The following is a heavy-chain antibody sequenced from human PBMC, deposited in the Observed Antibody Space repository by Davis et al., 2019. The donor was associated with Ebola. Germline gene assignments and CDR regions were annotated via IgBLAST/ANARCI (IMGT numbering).Heavy chain of an antibody. J-gene: IGHJ4*02. V-gene: IGHV1-18*04. CDR2: ISVNNGDT. CDR3: ARRTRSGSYSDF. CDR1: GYTFTDYN. Sequence: ASVKVSCKASGYTFTDYNIHWVRQAPGQGLEWMGWISVNNGDTNYAQNLQGRVTMTADTSTYTAYMELRSLRSDDTAMYYCARRTRSGSYSDFWGQGTLVTVSS. D-gene: IGHD1-26*01.